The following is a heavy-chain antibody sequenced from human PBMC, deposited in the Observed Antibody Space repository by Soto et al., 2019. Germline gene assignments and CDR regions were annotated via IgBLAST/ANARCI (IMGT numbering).Heavy chain of an antibody. CDR2: INHSGST. J-gene: IGHJ4*02. D-gene: IGHD6-13*01. CDR3: ARCPGIAAAGTSSSAYFDY. CDR1: GGSFSGYY. V-gene: IGHV4-34*01. Sequence: SETLSLTCAVYGGSFSGYYWSWIRQPPGKGLEWIGEINHSGSTNYNPSLKSRVTISVDTSKNQFSLKLSSVTAADTAVYYCARCPGIAAAGTSSSAYFDYWGQGTLVTVSS.